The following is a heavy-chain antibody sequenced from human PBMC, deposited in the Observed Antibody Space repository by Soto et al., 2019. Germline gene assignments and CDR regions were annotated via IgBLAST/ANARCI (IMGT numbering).Heavy chain of an antibody. CDR1: GYTFTSYG. CDR3: ARAQAPYDFWSGYHTPFDY. CDR2: ISAYNGNT. J-gene: IGHJ4*02. Sequence: ASVKVSCKASGYTFTSYGISWVRQAPGQGLEWMGWISAYNGNTNYAQKLQGRVTMTTDTSTSTAYMELRSLRSDDTAVYYCARAQAPYDFWSGYHTPFDYWGKGTLVTVSS. V-gene: IGHV1-18*01. D-gene: IGHD3-3*01.